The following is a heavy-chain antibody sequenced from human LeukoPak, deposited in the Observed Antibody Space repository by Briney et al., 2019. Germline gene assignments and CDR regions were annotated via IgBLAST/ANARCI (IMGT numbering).Heavy chain of an antibody. V-gene: IGHV3-30*02. CDR1: GFTFSSHG. CDR2: TWSDGSNK. Sequence: GGSLRLSCVASGFTFSSHGMPRVRQAPGKGLEWVAFTWSDGSNKYYVDCVKDRFTISRDNSKNTLYLQMDSLRAEDTAVYYCATDFGNAFDIWGQGTVVTVSS. CDR3: ATDFGNAFDI. D-gene: IGHD3-10*01. J-gene: IGHJ3*02.